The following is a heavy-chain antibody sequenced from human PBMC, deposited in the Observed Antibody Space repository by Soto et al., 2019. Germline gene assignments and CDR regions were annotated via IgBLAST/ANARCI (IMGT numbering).Heavy chain of an antibody. Sequence: ASVKVSCKASGYTFTSYAMHWVLQAPGQRLEWMGWISAYNGNTNYAQKLQGRVTMTTDTSTSTAYMELRSLRSDETAVYYCAREYSYGSGPWYWGKGTLVTVS. CDR2: ISAYNGNT. CDR3: AREYSYGSGPWY. J-gene: IGHJ4*02. CDR1: GYTFTSYA. V-gene: IGHV1-18*01. D-gene: IGHD3-10*01.